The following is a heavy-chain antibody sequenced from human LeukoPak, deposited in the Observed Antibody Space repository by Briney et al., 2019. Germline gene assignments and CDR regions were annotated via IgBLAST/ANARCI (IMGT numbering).Heavy chain of an antibody. CDR2: ISYSGST. CDR3: ARITDHYVG. J-gene: IGHJ4*02. V-gene: IGHV4-59*01. Sequence: SETLSLTCTVSGDSISSYYWSWIRQPPGKGLEWIGYISYSGSTNYNASLKSRVTMSLDTSKNQFSLKLSSVTAADTAVYYCARITDHYVGWGQGTLVTVSS. CDR1: GDSISSYY. D-gene: IGHD3-16*01.